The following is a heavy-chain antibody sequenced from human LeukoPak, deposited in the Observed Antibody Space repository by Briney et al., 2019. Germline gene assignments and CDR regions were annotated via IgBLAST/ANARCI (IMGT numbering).Heavy chain of an antibody. Sequence: GGSLRLSCSASGFTFSTYWMHWVRQAPGKGLEWVSYISSSGSTIYYADSVKGRFTISRDNAKNSLYLQMNSLRAEDTAVYYCAREGWEQLEDLDYWGQGTLVTVSS. CDR3: AREGWEQLEDLDY. CDR2: ISSSGSTI. J-gene: IGHJ4*02. CDR1: GFTFSTYW. D-gene: IGHD6-6*01. V-gene: IGHV3-48*04.